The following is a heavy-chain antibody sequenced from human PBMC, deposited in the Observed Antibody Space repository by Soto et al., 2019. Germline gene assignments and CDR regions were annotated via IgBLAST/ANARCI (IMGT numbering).Heavy chain of an antibody. V-gene: IGHV1-18*01. D-gene: IGHD3-22*01. CDR3: ARSPIDYDSSGYLVDFDY. CDR1: GYTFTSYG. Sequence: RASVKVSCKASGYTFTSYGISWVRQAPGQGLEWMGWISAYNGNTNYAQKLQGRVTMTTDTSTSTAYMELRSLRSDDTAVYYCARSPIDYDSSGYLVDFDYWGQGTLVTVSS. J-gene: IGHJ4*02. CDR2: ISAYNGNT.